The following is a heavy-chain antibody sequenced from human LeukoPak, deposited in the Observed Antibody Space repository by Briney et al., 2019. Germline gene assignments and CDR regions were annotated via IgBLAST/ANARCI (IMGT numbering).Heavy chain of an antibody. CDR2: ISAYNGNT. CDR3: ARVRTTHYYDSSSYSDYFDY. CDR1: GYTFTSYG. Sequence: ASVKVSCKASGYTFTSYGISWVRQAPGQGLEWMGWISAYNGNTNYVQKLQGRVTMTTDTSTSTAYMELRSLRSDDTAVYYCARVRTTHYYDSSSYSDYFDYWGQGTLVTVSS. V-gene: IGHV1-18*01. J-gene: IGHJ4*02. D-gene: IGHD3-22*01.